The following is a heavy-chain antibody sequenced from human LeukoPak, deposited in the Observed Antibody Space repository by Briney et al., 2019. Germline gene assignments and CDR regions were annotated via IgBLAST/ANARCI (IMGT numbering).Heavy chain of an antibody. J-gene: IGHJ3*01. CDR2: ISYDGSNK. D-gene: IGHD3-22*01. CDR3: AKASYYDSSGYYRPDDAFDF. V-gene: IGHV3-30*18. Sequence: GGSLRLSCAASGFTFSSYGMHWVRQAPGKGLEWVAVISYDGSNKYYADSVKGRFTISRDNSKNTLYLQMNSLRAEDTAVYYCAKASYYDSSGYYRPDDAFDFWGQGTMVTVSS. CDR1: GFTFSSYG.